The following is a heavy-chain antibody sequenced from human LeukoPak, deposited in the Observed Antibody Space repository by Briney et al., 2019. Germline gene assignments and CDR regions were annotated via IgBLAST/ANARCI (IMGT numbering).Heavy chain of an antibody. V-gene: IGHV5-10-1*01. CDR2: IDPSDSYT. D-gene: IGHD1-26*01. CDR1: GYSFTSYW. J-gene: IGHJ4*02. Sequence: GESLKISCQGSGYSFTSYWISWVRQMPGKGLEWMGRIDPSDSYTNYSPSFQGHVTISADKSISTAYLQWSSLKASDTAMYYCVCNSGSSMSDYWGQGTLVTVSS. CDR3: VCNSGSSMSDY.